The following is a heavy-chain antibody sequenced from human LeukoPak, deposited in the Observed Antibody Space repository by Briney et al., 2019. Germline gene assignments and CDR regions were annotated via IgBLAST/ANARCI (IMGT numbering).Heavy chain of an antibody. CDR3: ARVGPGIAAAFGY. J-gene: IGHJ4*01. V-gene: IGHV1-2*02. D-gene: IGHD6-13*01. CDR2: INPNSGGT. Sequence: GASVKVSCKASGYTFTGYYMHWVRQAPGQGLEWMGWINPNSGGTNYAQKFQGRVTMTRDTSISTAYMELSRLRSDDTAVYYCARVGPGIAAAFGYWGQEPWSPSPQ. CDR1: GYTFTGYY.